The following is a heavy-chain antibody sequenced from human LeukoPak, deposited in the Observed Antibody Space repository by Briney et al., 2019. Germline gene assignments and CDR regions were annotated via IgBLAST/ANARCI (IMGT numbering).Heavy chain of an antibody. J-gene: IGHJ6*02. Sequence: SETLSLTCAVYGGSFRGYVWSWIRQSLGKGLDWIGEVNHSGITNYNPSLKSRVTISLDTSKNQFSLRLSSVTAADTAVYYCARVWTGIAAAGMHYYYYGMDVWGQGTTVTVSS. CDR3: ARVWTGIAAAGMHYYYYGMDV. V-gene: IGHV4-34*01. D-gene: IGHD6-13*01. CDR2: VNHSGIT. CDR1: GGSFRGYV.